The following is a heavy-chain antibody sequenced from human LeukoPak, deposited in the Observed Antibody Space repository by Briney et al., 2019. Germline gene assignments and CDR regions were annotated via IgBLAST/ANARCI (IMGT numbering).Heavy chain of an antibody. CDR2: IIPIFGTA. J-gene: IGHJ4*02. Sequence: SVKVSCKASGYTFTSYGISWVRQAPGQGLEWMGGIIPIFGTANYAQKFQGRVTITADESTSTAYMELSSLRSEDTAVYYCALGPYYFDYWGQGTLVTVSS. CDR3: ALGPYYFDY. V-gene: IGHV1-69*13. CDR1: GYTFTSYG.